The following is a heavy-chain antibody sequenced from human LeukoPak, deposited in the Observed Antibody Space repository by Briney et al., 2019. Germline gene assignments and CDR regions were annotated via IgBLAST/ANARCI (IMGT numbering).Heavy chain of an antibody. CDR2: INPADGNT. CDR3: ARKLVFDY. V-gene: IGHV1-18*04. CDR1: GYRFTKYG. Sequence: ASVSVSFKTSGYRFTKYGISWVRQAPGQGLEWMGWINPADGNTTSARKFHGRLIMTTDTSTNTAHMEMRGLRSDDTAVYYCARKLVFDYWGQGTLVSVSS. J-gene: IGHJ4*02.